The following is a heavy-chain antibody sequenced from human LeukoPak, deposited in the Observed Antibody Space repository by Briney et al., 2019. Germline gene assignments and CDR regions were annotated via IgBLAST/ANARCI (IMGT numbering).Heavy chain of an antibody. CDR2: IFPSGTA. J-gene: IGHJ6*03. V-gene: IGHV4-4*02. D-gene: IGHD2-15*01. CDR3: ARASAVVAASFSGYYYYMDV. Sequence: SETLSLTCAVSGGSINSNNLWSWVRQSPAKGLEWIGEIFPSGTANYNPSLRSRVTISVDKSKNQFSLKLSSVTAADTAVYYCARASAVVAASFSGYYYYMDVWGKGTTVTVSS. CDR1: GGSINSNNL.